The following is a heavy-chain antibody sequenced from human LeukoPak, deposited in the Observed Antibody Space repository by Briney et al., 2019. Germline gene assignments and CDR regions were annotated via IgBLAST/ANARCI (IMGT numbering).Heavy chain of an antibody. D-gene: IGHD1-1*01. Sequence: PGRSLRLSCAASGFTFSSYGMHWVRQAPGKGLEWVAVISYDGSNKYYADSVKGRFTISRDNSKNTLYLQMNSLRAEDTAVYYCAKAGSDDLNYWGQGTLVTVSS. CDR2: ISYDGSNK. CDR3: AKAGSDDLNY. J-gene: IGHJ4*02. V-gene: IGHV3-30*18. CDR1: GFTFSSYG.